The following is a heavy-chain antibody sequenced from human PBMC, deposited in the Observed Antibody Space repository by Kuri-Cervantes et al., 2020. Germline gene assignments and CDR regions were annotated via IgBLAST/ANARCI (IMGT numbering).Heavy chain of an antibody. CDR3: AKDRPADY. CDR2: ISYDGSDK. J-gene: IGHJ4*02. CDR1: GFTFSSYG. Sequence: GGSLRLSCAASGFTFSSYGMHWVRQAPGKGLEWVAVISYDGSDKNYADSVKGRFTIYRDNSKNTLYLQVNSLRAEDTAVYYCAKDRPADYWGQGTLVTVSS. D-gene: IGHD6-6*01. V-gene: IGHV3-30*18.